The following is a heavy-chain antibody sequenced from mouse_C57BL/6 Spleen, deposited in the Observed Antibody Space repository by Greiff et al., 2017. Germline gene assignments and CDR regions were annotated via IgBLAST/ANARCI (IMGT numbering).Heavy chain of an antibody. CDR2: IYPGSGST. CDR1: GYTFTSYW. CDR3: ARLTIYDGYYDYAMDY. V-gene: IGHV1-55*01. D-gene: IGHD2-3*01. J-gene: IGHJ4*01. Sequence: QVQLQQSGAELVKPGASVKMSCKASGYTFTSYWITWVKQRPGQGLEGIGDIYPGSGSTNYNEKFKSKATLTVDTSSSTAYMQLSSLTSEDSAVYYCARLTIYDGYYDYAMDYWGQGTSVTVSS.